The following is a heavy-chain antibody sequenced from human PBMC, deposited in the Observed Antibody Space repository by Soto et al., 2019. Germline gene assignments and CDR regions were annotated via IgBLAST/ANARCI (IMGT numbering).Heavy chain of an antibody. J-gene: IGHJ4*02. Sequence: PGGSLRLSCAASGFPFSSYGMHWVRQAPGKGLEWVALISYDGNNKYYSVSVKGRFSVSRDTSNNTLFLQMNSLRPDDTAIYFCAKAAVFRGPPPGGYGGKGTLVPVS. D-gene: IGHD3-10*01. CDR2: ISYDGNNK. V-gene: IGHV3-30*18. CDR3: AKAAVFRGPPPGGY. CDR1: GFPFSSYG.